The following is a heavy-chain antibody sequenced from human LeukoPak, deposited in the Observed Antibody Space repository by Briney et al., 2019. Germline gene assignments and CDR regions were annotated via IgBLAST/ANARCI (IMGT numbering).Heavy chain of an antibody. CDR2: ISYDGSNK. Sequence: GGSLRLSCAASGFTFSRHAMHWVRQAPGKGLEWVAVISYDGSNKYYADSVKGRFTISRDNSKNTLYLQMNSLRAEDTAVYYCARDQIAVAGSDWFDPWGQGTLVTVSS. V-gene: IGHV3-30-3*01. CDR3: ARDQIAVAGSDWFDP. CDR1: GFTFSRHA. D-gene: IGHD6-19*01. J-gene: IGHJ5*02.